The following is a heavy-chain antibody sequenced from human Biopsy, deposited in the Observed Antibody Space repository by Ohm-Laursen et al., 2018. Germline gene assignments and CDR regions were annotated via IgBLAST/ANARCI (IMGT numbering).Heavy chain of an antibody. V-gene: IGHV4-61*01. CDR3: ARDVKRYCSGTSCYSGYFGMDV. J-gene: IGHJ6*02. D-gene: IGHD2-2*01. CDR1: GGAVSDSFYF. CDR2: VYYSGNT. Sequence: SDTLSLTCTVSGGAVSDSFYFWSWLRQPPGKGLEWIGDVYYSGNTNYNPSLKSRLTISVDTSKNQFSLNLNSVTAADTAVYFCARDVKRYCSGTSCYSGYFGMDVWGQGTTVTVS.